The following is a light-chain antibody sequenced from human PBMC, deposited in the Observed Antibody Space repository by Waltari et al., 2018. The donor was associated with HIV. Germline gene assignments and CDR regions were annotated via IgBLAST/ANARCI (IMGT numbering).Light chain of an antibody. Sequence: QSALTQPASVSGSPGQSVTISCTGTSIDVGGYNYVSWYQQYPGKAPKLIIYDVTQRPSGISTRFSGSKSGNTASLTISGLQADDEGEYFCSSYTSSTTVAFGGGTKLTVL. CDR2: DVT. J-gene: IGLJ2*01. CDR3: SSYTSSTTVA. CDR1: SIDVGGYNY. V-gene: IGLV2-14*01.